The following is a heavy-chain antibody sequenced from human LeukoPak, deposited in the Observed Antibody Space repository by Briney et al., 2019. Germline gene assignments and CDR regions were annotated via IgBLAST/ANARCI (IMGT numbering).Heavy chain of an antibody. CDR3: ARDVQQQLEPLDY. J-gene: IGHJ4*02. Sequence: GRSLRLSCAASGFNFDDYAMHWVRQAPGKGLEWVSGISWNSDDIDYADSVKGRFTISRDNAKNTLYLQMNSLRAEDTAVYYCARDVQQQLEPLDYWGQGTLVTVSS. CDR2: ISWNSDDI. V-gene: IGHV3-9*01. CDR1: GFNFDDYA. D-gene: IGHD6-13*01.